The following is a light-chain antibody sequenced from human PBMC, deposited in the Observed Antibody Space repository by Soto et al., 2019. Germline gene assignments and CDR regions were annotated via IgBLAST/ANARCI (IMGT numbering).Light chain of an antibody. CDR1: QSINSW. V-gene: IGKV1-5*03. J-gene: IGKJ2*02. CDR2: KAS. Sequence: DTQMTQSPSTLSASVGDRVTITCRASQSINSWLAWYQQKPGKAPKLLIYKASNLESGVPSRFSGSASGTEFTLTISSLQPDDLATYYCQQYNGYSGTFGQGTKVDIK. CDR3: QQYNGYSGT.